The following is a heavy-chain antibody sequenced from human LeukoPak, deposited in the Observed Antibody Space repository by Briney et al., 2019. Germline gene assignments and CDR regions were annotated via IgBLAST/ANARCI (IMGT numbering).Heavy chain of an antibody. CDR2: ISGYNGDT. J-gene: IGHJ3*02. CDR1: GYTLSSYG. CDR3: TRGAYSAFDI. D-gene: IGHD4-11*01. Sequence: GPSVRVSYTISGYTLSSYGLSWVRQAPGQGLEGRRWISGYNGDTDYAQKLQGRVTMTTDTSTTTAYMELRSLRSHDTAVYYGTRGAYSAFDIWARGTMVIVSS. V-gene: IGHV1-18*01.